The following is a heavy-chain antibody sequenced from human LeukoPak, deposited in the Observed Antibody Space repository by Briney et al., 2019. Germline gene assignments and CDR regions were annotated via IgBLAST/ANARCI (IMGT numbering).Heavy chain of an antibody. CDR1: GGTFSSYA. J-gene: IGHJ4*02. V-gene: IGHV1-69*04. D-gene: IGHD3-22*01. CDR3: ASSYYYDSSGYYSDY. CDR2: IIPILGIA. Sequence: SVKVSCKASGGTFSSYAISWVRQAPGQGLEWMGRIIPILGIANYAQKFQGRVTITADKSTSTAYMELSSLRSEDTAVYYSASSYYYDSSGYYSDYWGQGTLVTVSS.